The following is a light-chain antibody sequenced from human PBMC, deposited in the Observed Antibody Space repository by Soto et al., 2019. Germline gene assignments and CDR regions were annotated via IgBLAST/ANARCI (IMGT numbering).Light chain of an antibody. V-gene: IGKV1-5*03. Sequence: DIQMTQSPSTLSASVGDRVTIPCRASQSISSWLAWYQQKPGKAPKLLIYKASSLGSGVPSRFSGSGSGTEFTLTISSLQPDDFATYYCQQYNSYSSTFGQGTKVDI. CDR2: KAS. J-gene: IGKJ1*01. CDR3: QQYNSYSST. CDR1: QSISSW.